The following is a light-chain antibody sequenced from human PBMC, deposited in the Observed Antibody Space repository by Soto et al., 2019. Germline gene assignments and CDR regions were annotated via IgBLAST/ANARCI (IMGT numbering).Light chain of an antibody. V-gene: IGLV1-51*01. J-gene: IGLJ1*01. CDR2: DDH. CDR1: SSNVAEKH. CDR3: QSYDSSLTGSV. Sequence: QSVLTQPPSISAAPGQKVTISCSGSSSNVAEKHVSWYQQFPGTAPKVLIYDDHKRPSGIPERISGSRSGSSASLAITGLQAEDEADYYCQSYDSSLTGSVFGNGTKVT.